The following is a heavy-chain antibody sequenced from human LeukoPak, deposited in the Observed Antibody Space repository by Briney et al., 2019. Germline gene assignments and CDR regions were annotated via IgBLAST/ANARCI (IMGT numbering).Heavy chain of an antibody. J-gene: IGHJ3*02. CDR2: IYYSGST. Sequence: SETLSLTCTVSGGSISSSSYYWGWIRQPPGKGLEWIGSIYYSGSTYYNPSLKSRVTISVDTSKNQFSLKLSSVTAADTAVYYCARVGWTTSNPSHDAFDIWGQGTMVTVSS. V-gene: IGHV4-39*07. CDR3: ARVGWTTSNPSHDAFDI. D-gene: IGHD4-11*01. CDR1: GGSISSSSYY.